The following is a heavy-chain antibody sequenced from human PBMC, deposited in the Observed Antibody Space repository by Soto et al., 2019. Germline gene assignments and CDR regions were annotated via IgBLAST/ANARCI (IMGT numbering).Heavy chain of an antibody. D-gene: IGHD3-16*01. Sequence: QVQLQESGPGLVKPSETLSLTCTVSGGSISSYYWSWIRQPPGKGLEWIGYIYYSGSTNYNPSLKRRVTISVDTSKNQFSLKLSSVTAADTAVYYCARERGTAGDFDYWGQGTLVTVSS. CDR1: GGSISSYY. CDR3: ARERGTAGDFDY. V-gene: IGHV4-59*01. J-gene: IGHJ4*02. CDR2: IYYSGST.